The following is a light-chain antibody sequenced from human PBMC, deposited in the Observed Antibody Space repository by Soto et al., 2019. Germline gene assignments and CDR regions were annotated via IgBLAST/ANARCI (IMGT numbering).Light chain of an antibody. J-gene: IGKJ1*01. Sequence: EIVMTQSPATLSVSPGGRATLSCRASQSISDTLAWYQQKPGQAPRLLIYGASTRAPGFPARFSGSGSGTDFTLTISSLQSAAFAVYYCQQYNNWPWTFGQGTKVDIK. V-gene: IGKV3-15*01. CDR2: GAS. CDR1: QSISDT. CDR3: QQYNNWPWT.